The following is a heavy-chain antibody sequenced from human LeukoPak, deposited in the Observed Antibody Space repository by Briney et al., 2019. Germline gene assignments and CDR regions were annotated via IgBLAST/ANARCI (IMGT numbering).Heavy chain of an antibody. V-gene: IGHV3-11*01. Sequence: GGSLRLSCAASGFTFSDYYMSWIRQAPGKGLEWVSYISSSGSTIYYADSVKGRFTISGDNAKNSLYLQMNSLRAEDTAVYYCARVRPWIPPDYWGQGTLVTVSS. CDR1: GFTFSDYY. D-gene: IGHD5-18*01. J-gene: IGHJ4*02. CDR2: ISSSGSTI. CDR3: ARVRPWIPPDY.